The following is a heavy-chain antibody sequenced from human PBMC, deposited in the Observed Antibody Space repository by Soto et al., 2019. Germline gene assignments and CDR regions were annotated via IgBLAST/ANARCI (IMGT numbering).Heavy chain of an antibody. V-gene: IGHV3-23*01. CDR1: GFTFSSYA. J-gene: IGHJ4*02. D-gene: IGHD2-15*01. CDR2: ISGSGGST. Sequence: GGSLRLSCAASGFTFSSYAMSWVRQAPGKGLEWVSAISGSGGSTYYADSVKGRFTISRDNSKNTLFLQMNSLRVEDTAVYHCARGTSIVDWGQGTLVTISS. CDR3: ARGTSIVD.